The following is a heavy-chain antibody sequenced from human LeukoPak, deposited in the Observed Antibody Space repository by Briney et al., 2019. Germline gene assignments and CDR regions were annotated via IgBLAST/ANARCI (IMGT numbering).Heavy chain of an antibody. CDR2: IYYSGST. V-gene: IGHV4-39*02. CDR3: ARLDGGTGWYYFDY. J-gene: IGHJ4*02. CDR1: GGSISSSDYY. Sequence: PSETLSLTCPVSGGSISSSDYYWGWIRQPPGKGLEYIGNIYYSGSTYYNPSLKSRVTISVDTSKNHFSLKLSSVTAADTAVYYCARLDGGTGWYYFDYWGRGTLVTVSS. D-gene: IGHD6-19*01.